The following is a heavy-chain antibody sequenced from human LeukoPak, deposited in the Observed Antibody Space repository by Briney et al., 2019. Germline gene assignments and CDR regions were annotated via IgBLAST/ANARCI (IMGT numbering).Heavy chain of an antibody. V-gene: IGHV5-51*01. CDR3: AYSLSSWDVPFDY. J-gene: IGHJ4*01. Sequence: GESLKISCNGPGDSFTSYWLGWVRQMPGKGLEWMGIIYPGDSDTRYSPSFQGQVTISADKSISTAYLHWSSLKASDTAMYYCAYSLSSWDVPFDYWGHGTLVTVSS. D-gene: IGHD6-13*01. CDR1: GDSFTSYW. CDR2: IYPGDSDT.